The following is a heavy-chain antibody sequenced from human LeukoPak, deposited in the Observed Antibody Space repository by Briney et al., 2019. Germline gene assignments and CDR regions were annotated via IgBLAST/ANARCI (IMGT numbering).Heavy chain of an antibody. V-gene: IGHV4-4*07. CDR3: ARGGWLHTYFDY. D-gene: IGHD5-12*01. CDR1: GDSMNNYY. CDR2: VYISGNT. J-gene: IGHJ4*02. Sequence: PSETLSLTCTVSGDSMNNYYWTWMRQPAGKGLEWIGRVYISGNTMYNPSLQSRVTMSLDTSKNQFSLKPSSVTAADTAVYFCARGGWLHTYFDYWGQGTLVSVSS.